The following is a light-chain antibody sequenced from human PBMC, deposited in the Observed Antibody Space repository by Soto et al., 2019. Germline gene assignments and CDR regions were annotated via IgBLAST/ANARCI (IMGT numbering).Light chain of an antibody. CDR2: GTS. V-gene: IGKV3-15*01. Sequence: EIVVTQSPATLSVSPGGRATLSCRVSQSVNGHLAWYQQRPGQAPRLLIYGTSTRATDVPLRFSGGGSGTEFTLTISSLQSEDFAVYFCHQYFDWPRGTFGQGTKLEI. J-gene: IGKJ1*01. CDR3: HQYFDWPRGT. CDR1: QSVNGH.